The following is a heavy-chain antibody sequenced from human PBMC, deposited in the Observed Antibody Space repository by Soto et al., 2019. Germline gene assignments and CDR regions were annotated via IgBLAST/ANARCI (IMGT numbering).Heavy chain of an antibody. V-gene: IGHV4-31*03. CDR2: IYYSGST. CDR1: GGSISSGGYY. J-gene: IGHJ6*02. CDR3: ARVWVVTHIYYYYYYGMDV. Sequence: SETLSLTCTVSGGSISSGGYYWSWIRQHPGKGLEWIGYIYYSGSTYYNPSLKSRVTISVDTSKNQFSLKLSSVTAAVTAVYYCARVWVVTHIYYYYYYGMDVWGQGTTVTVSS. D-gene: IGHD2-15*01.